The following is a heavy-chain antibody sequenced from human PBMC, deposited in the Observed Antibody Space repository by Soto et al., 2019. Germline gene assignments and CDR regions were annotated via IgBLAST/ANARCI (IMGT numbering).Heavy chain of an antibody. CDR1: GFTFRSNW. V-gene: IGHV3-7*01. CDR3: ARDVGVQELDY. J-gene: IGHJ4*02. CDR2: IKPDGSGK. D-gene: IGHD6-6*01. Sequence: GGSLRLSCAASGFTFRSNWMSWVRQAPGRGLEWVANIKPDGSGKYYLDSVRGRFTISRDNAENSLFLQIDSLRVEDTAVYYCARDVGVQELDYWGQGTPVTVSS.